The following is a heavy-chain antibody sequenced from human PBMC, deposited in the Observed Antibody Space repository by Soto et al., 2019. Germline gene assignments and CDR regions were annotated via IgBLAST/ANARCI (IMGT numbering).Heavy chain of an antibody. CDR2: IKSKTDGGTT. D-gene: IGHD2-21*02. CDR1: GFTFSNAW. Sequence: EVQLVESGGGLVKPGGSLRLSCAASGFTFSNAWMNWVRQAPGKGLEWVGRIKSKTDGGTTDYAAPVKGRFTISRDDSKNTLYLQMNSLKTEDTAVYYCNCRVVTAKSLFRYFDLWGRGTLVTVSS. J-gene: IGHJ2*01. CDR3: NCRVVTAKSLFRYFDL. V-gene: IGHV3-15*07.